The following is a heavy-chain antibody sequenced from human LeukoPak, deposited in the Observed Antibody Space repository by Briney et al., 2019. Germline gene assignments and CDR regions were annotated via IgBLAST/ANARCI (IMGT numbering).Heavy chain of an antibody. CDR2: ISGSGGST. D-gene: IGHD2-2*02. J-gene: IGHJ6*02. Sequence: GGSLRLSCTASGFTFTSYDMHWVRQAPGQGLEWVSAISGSGGSTNYADSVKGRFTISRDNSKNTLYLQMNSLRAEDTAVYYCAKDLGYQLLYSFYYYGMDVWGQGTTVTVSS. CDR1: GFTFTSYD. CDR3: AKDLGYQLLYSFYYYGMDV. V-gene: IGHV3-23*01.